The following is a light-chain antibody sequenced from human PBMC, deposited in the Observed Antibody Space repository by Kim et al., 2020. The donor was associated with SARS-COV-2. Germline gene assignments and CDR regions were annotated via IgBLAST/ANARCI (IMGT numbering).Light chain of an antibody. J-gene: IGKJ4*01. CDR2: DAS. V-gene: IGKV1D-13*01. CDR1: QAISNA. CDR3: QQFNNYPLS. Sequence: ASVGYPVTTPCRAGQAISNAFVWDQQTPGTPPKLLIYDASTLESGVPSRLSGSGSGTDFILSISRLQPEDLATYYCQQFNNYPLSFGGGTKVDIQ.